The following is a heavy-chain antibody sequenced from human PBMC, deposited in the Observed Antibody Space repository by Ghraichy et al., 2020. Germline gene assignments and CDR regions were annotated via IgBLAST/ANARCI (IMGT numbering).Heavy chain of an antibody. Sequence: SETLSLTCTVSGGSIRNDNYYWSWIRQHPGKGLEWIGYIDYSGSTYYNPSLKSRVTISVDTSKNQFSLKLSSVTAADTAVYYCARGFDSWGQGTLVTVSS. CDR3: ARGFDS. CDR1: GGSIRNDNYY. J-gene: IGHJ4*02. V-gene: IGHV4-31*03. CDR2: IDYSGST.